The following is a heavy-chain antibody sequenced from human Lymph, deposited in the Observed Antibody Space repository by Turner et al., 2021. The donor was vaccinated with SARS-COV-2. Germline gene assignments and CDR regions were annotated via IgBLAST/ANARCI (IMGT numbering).Heavy chain of an antibody. CDR1: GGSISSYY. Sequence: QVQLQESGPGLVKPSETLSITCTVSGGSISSYYWSWIRQPPGKGLEWIGYIFYSGSTIYNPSLKSRVTISVDTSKNQFSLKLSSVTAADTAVYYCARVVPAGWYYFDYWGQGTLVTVSS. CDR3: ARVVPAGWYYFDY. V-gene: IGHV4-59*01. CDR2: IFYSGST. D-gene: IGHD2-2*01. J-gene: IGHJ4*02.